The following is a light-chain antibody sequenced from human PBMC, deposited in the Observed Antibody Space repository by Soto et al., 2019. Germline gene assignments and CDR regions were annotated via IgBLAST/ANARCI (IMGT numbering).Light chain of an antibody. Sequence: EILLTQSPGTLSLSPGERATLFCRASQSVRNAYLAWYQQKPGQAPRLPLYGASGRATGIPDRFSGSGSGTDFTLTISRLEPEYFAVYYGQQYGSSPYSFGQGTKLEI. CDR1: QSVRNAY. CDR3: QQYGSSPYS. V-gene: IGKV3-20*01. CDR2: GAS. J-gene: IGKJ2*01.